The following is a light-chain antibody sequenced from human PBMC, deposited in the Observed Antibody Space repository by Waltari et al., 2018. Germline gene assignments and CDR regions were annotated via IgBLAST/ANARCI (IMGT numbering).Light chain of an antibody. V-gene: IGKV1-5*03. CDR1: QSISCW. J-gene: IGKJ3*01. Sequence: DIQMTQSPSTLSASVGDRLNITCRARQSISCWLAGYQQKPGKAPKLLIYEASSLESGVPSRFSGSGSGTESTLTVSSLQPDDFATYYCQRYYTTPFTFGPGTKVEIE. CDR3: QRYYTTPFT. CDR2: EAS.